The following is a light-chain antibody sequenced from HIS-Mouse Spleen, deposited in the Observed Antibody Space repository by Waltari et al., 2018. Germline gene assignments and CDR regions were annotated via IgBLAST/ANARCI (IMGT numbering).Light chain of an antibody. CDR3: SSYTSSSTVV. Sequence: QSALTQPPSVSGSPGQSVTISCTGTSSDVGSYNRVSWYQQPPGTAPKLMIYEVNNRTSGVPDSFAGSKSGNTASLTISGLQAEEEADYYCSSYTSSSTVVFGGGTKLTVL. J-gene: IGLJ2*01. V-gene: IGLV2-18*02. CDR1: SSDVGSYNR. CDR2: EVN.